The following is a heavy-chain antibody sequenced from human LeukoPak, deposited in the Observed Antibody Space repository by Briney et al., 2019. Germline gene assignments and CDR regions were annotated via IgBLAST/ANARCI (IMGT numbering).Heavy chain of an antibody. CDR2: ISGSGGST. CDR1: GLTFSSYA. V-gene: IGHV3-23*01. Sequence: GGSLRLSCAASGLTFSSYAMSWVRQAPGKGLEWVSAISGSGGSTYYADSVKGRFTISRDNSKNTLYLQMNSLRAEDTAVYYCAKVGNSYYYYGMDVWGQGTTVTVSS. CDR3: AKVGNSYYYYGMDV. D-gene: IGHD4-23*01. J-gene: IGHJ6*02.